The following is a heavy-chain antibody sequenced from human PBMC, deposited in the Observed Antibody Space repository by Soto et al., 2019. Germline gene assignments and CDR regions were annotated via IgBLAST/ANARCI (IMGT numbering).Heavy chain of an antibody. J-gene: IGHJ4*02. D-gene: IGHD2-2*01. Sequence: SETLSLTCAAYGGSFSGYYWSWIRQPPGKGLEWIGEINHSGSTNYNPSLKSRVTISVDTSKNQFSLKLSSVTAADTAVYYCARGSRRYCSSTSCYAGDYWGQGTLVTVSS. V-gene: IGHV4-34*01. CDR1: GGSFSGYY. CDR2: INHSGST. CDR3: ARGSRRYCSSTSCYAGDY.